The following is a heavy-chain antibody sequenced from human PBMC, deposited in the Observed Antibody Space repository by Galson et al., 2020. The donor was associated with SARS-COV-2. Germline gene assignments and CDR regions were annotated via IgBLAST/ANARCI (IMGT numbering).Heavy chain of an antibody. Sequence: GESLKISCVASGFSVISNYMIWVRQAPGKGLEWVSVMNIDDTTDYADSVKGRFTFSRDTSQNTIFLQMNNLRVEDTALYFCTRDGGHTYGSDWFDPWGQGALVTVSP. CDR2: MNIDDTT. J-gene: IGHJ5*02. CDR1: GFSVISNY. CDR3: TRDGGHTYGSDWFDP. D-gene: IGHD3-10*01. V-gene: IGHV3-53*01.